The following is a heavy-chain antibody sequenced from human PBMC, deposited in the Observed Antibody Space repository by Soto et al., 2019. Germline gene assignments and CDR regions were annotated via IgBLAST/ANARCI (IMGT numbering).Heavy chain of an antibody. J-gene: IGHJ3*02. CDR3: AKDKRVPHVVFDI. CDR2: ISSSGDSR. D-gene: IGHD2-21*01. CDR1: GFTFNSCA. V-gene: IGHV3-23*01. Sequence: EVQMLESGGGLVQPGGSLRLSCAASGFTFNSCATSWVRQAPGKGLEWVAAISSSGDSRYYADSVNGRFTISRDNSKNTLYQQMNSLRAEDSAIYYCAKDKRVPHVVFDIWGQGTMVTVSS.